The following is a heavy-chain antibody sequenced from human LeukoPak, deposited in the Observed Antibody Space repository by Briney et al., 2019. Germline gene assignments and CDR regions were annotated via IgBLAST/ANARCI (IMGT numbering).Heavy chain of an antibody. V-gene: IGHV3-66*04. CDR2: IYSGGST. CDR1: GFTVSSNY. D-gene: IGHD3-10*01. J-gene: IGHJ6*03. Sequence: PGGSLRLSCAASGFTVSSNYMSWVRQAPGKGLEWVSVIYSGGSTYYADSVKGRFTISRDNSKNTLYLQMNSLRAEDTAVYYCASQPAVRGVRYYYYMDVWGKGTTVTVSS. CDR3: ASQPAVRGVRYYYYMDV.